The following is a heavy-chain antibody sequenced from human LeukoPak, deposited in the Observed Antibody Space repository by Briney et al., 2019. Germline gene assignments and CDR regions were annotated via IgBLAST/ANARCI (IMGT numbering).Heavy chain of an antibody. Sequence: SETLSLTCAVYGGSFSGYYWSWIRQPPGKGLEWIGEINHSGSTNYTPSLKSRVTISVDTSKNQFSLKLSSVNAADTAVYYCARPVSGSSGWYYNYRGQGTVVTVSS. CDR2: INHSGST. J-gene: IGHJ4*02. CDR3: ARPVSGSSGWYYNY. CDR1: GGSFSGYY. D-gene: IGHD6-19*01. V-gene: IGHV4-34*01.